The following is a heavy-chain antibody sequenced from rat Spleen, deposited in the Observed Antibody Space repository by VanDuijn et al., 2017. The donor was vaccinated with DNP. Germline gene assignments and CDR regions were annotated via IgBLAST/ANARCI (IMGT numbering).Heavy chain of an antibody. Sequence: EVQLVESGGGLVQPGRSLKLSCAASGFTFSNYYMTWVRQAPKKGLEWVATINTSGTRTFYPDSVKGRFTISRDNTKNSLYLRMNSLKSEDTATYYCARHYYGYYWGQGVMVTVSS. CDR3: ARHYYGYY. V-gene: IGHV5-25*01. D-gene: IGHD1-6*01. CDR2: INTSGTRT. J-gene: IGHJ2*01. CDR1: GFTFSNYY.